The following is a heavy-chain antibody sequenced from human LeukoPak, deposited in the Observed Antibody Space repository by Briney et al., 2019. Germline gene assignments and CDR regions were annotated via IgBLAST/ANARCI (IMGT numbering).Heavy chain of an antibody. V-gene: IGHV1-69*05. CDR3: ARGPSPLAADGNLEYFDY. CDR2: IIPIFGTT. Sequence: SVKVSCKASVGTFSSYAISWVRQAPGQGLEWMGRIIPIFGTTYYAQKFQGRVTITTDESTSTAYMELSSLRSEDTAVYYCARGPSPLAADGNLEYFDYWGQGTLVTVSS. J-gene: IGHJ4*02. CDR1: VGTFSSYA. D-gene: IGHD6-13*01.